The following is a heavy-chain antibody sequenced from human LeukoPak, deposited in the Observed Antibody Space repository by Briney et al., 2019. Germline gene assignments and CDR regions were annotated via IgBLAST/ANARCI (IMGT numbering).Heavy chain of an antibody. CDR1: GFSFSSFA. D-gene: IGHD4-23*01. V-gene: IGHV3-23*01. Sequence: GGSLRLSCVGSGFSFSSFAMSWVRQAPGKGLEWVSTVSGGGAYTYYADSVKGRFTVSRDDSKSMHFLQMNSLRPEDTALYFCAKRITVAAGYYLDSWGQGTLVTVSS. CDR2: VSGGGAYT. J-gene: IGHJ4*02. CDR3: AKRITVAAGYYLDS.